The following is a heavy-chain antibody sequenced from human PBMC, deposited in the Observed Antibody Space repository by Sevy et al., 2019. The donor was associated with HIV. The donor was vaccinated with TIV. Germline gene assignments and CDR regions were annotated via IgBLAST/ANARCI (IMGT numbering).Heavy chain of an antibody. Sequence: GGSLRLSCKASGFTFSDYAMHWVRQAPGKGLEWVANINQDATANFYADSVRGRFIISRDNVRNSVSLQMNILRVEDTALYYCVRAIATVDSFWGQGTLVTVSS. D-gene: IGHD6-13*01. J-gene: IGHJ4*02. CDR3: VRAIATVDSF. V-gene: IGHV3-7*01. CDR1: GFTFSDYA. CDR2: INQDATAN.